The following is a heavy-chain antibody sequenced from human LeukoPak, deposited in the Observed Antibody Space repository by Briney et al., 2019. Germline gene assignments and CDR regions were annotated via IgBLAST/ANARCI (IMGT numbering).Heavy chain of an antibody. D-gene: IGHD2-21*02. V-gene: IGHV1-2*02. Sequence: ASVKVSCKASGYSFTGYYMHWVRQAPGQGLEWMGWINPNSGGTNYAQKFQGRVAMTRDTSITTAYMEVRRLRSDDTAVYYCARGDPVMTATSYDRWGQGTPVTVSS. CDR1: GYSFTGYY. J-gene: IGHJ4*02. CDR2: INPNSGGT. CDR3: ARGDPVMTATSYDR.